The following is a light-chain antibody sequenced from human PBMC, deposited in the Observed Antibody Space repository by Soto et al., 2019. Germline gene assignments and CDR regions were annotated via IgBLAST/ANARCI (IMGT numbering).Light chain of an antibody. J-gene: IGLJ1*01. CDR1: SSDVGGYNY. CDR3: SSYAGSSIPYV. Sequence: QSALTQPPSASGSPGQSVTISCTGTSSDVGGYNYVSWYQQHPGKAPKLMIYEVSKRPSGVPDRFSGSKSGNTASLTVSGLQAEDEAEYYCSSYAGSSIPYVFGTGTKVTVL. CDR2: EVS. V-gene: IGLV2-8*01.